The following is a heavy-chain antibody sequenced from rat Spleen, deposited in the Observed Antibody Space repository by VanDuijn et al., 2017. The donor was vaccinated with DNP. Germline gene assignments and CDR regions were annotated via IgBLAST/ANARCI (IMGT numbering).Heavy chain of an antibody. CDR3: AKITTDY. J-gene: IGHJ2*01. V-gene: IGHV5S13*01. CDR2: ITTGGGNT. CDR1: GFTFSNYG. Sequence: EVQLVESGGGLVQPGRSLKLSCTASGFTFSNYGMAWVRQAPTKGLEWVASITTGGGNTYYRDSVKGRFTISRDNAENTVYLQMNSLRSEDTATYYCAKITTDYWGQGVMVTVSS. D-gene: IGHD1-10*01.